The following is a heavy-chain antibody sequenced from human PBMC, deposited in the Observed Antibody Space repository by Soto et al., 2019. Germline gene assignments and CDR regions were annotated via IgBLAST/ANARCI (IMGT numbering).Heavy chain of an antibody. J-gene: IGHJ6*02. CDR3: ASQLVWFFFLYPHGVDYYVMDV. V-gene: IGHV1-18*01. D-gene: IGHD3-16*01. Sequence: GASVKVSCKASGYTFTSYGISWVRQAPGQGLEWMGWISAYNGNTNYAQKLQGRVTMTTDTSTSTAYMELRSLRSDDTAVYYCASQLVWFFFLYPHGVDYYVMDVWGQGTTVT. CDR1: GYTFTSYG. CDR2: ISAYNGNT.